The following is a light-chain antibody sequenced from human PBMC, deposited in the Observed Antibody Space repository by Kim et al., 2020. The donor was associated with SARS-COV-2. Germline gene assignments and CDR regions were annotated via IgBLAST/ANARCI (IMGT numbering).Light chain of an antibody. Sequence: DIVMTQSPLSLPVTPGEPASISCRSSQSLLHRNGYNYLDWYLQKPGQSPQLLIYLGSNRAYGVPDRFSGSGSGTDFTLKLRRVEAEDVGVYSSMNALKTPSIPFGQGTRLRL. CDR1: QSLLHRNGYNY. CDR2: LGS. V-gene: IGKV2-28*01. CDR3: MNALKTPSIP. J-gene: IGKJ5*01.